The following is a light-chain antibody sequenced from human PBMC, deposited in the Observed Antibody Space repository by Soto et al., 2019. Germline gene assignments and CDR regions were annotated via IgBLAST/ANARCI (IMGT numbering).Light chain of an antibody. V-gene: IGLV2-8*01. Sequence: QSVLTQPPSASGSPGQFGTIPRTGTNIDVGRYNYVSWYQQHPGKAPKLMISEVNKRASGVPDRFSGSKSGNTASLTVSGLQAEDEADYYCSSYAGTPFVFGTGTKVTVL. CDR2: EVN. CDR1: NIDVGRYNY. J-gene: IGLJ1*01. CDR3: SSYAGTPFV.